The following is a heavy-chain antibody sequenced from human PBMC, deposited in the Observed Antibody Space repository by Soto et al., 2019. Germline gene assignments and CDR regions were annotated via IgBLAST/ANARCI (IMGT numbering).Heavy chain of an antibody. Sequence: ASVKVSCKASGYTFTGYYMHWVRQAPGQGLEWMGWINPNSGGTNYAQKFQGRVTMTRDTSISTAYMELSRLRSDDTAVYYCAKAGSWYLLSYYGMHVWGQGTTVTVSS. D-gene: IGHD6-13*01. CDR3: AKAGSWYLLSYYGMHV. J-gene: IGHJ6*02. V-gene: IGHV1-2*02. CDR2: INPNSGGT. CDR1: GYTFTGYY.